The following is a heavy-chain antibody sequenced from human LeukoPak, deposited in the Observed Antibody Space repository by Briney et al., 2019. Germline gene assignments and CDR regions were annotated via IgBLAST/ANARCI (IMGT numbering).Heavy chain of an antibody. V-gene: IGHV4-59*08. CDR3: ARLQGRGDNYLDF. D-gene: IGHD7-27*01. CDR1: GGSISTYY. CDR2: VSYSGST. J-gene: IGHJ4*02. Sequence: PSETLSLTCTVSGGSISTYYWSWLRQPPGKGLEWIGYVSYSGSTNYNPSLKTLKSRVTMSVDTSKNQFSLKVGSVTAADTAVYYCARLQGRGDNYLDFWGQGALVTVSS.